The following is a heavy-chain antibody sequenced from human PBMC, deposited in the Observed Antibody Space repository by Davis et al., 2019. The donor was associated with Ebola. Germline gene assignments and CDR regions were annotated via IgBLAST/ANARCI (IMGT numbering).Heavy chain of an antibody. D-gene: IGHD3-16*01. Sequence: GESLKISCAASGFTFSSYAMSWVRQAPGKGLEWVSAISGSGGSTYYADSVKGRFTISRDNSKNTLYLQMNSLRAEDTAVYYCAKDHSMRGRGNYFDYWGQGTLVTVSS. CDR2: ISGSGGST. CDR3: AKDHSMRGRGNYFDY. J-gene: IGHJ4*02. CDR1: GFTFSSYA. V-gene: IGHV3-23*01.